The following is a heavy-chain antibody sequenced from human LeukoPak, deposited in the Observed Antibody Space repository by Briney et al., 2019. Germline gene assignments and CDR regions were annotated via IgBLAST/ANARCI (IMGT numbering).Heavy chain of an antibody. V-gene: IGHV1-69*04. CDR2: IIPILGIA. Sequence: GASVKVSCKVSGGTFSSYAISWVRQAPGQGLEWMGRIIPILGIANYAQKFQGRVTITADKSTSTAYMELRSLRSDDTAVYYCAREDYSSWFDPWGQGTLVTVSS. D-gene: IGHD4-11*01. CDR3: AREDYSSWFDP. J-gene: IGHJ5*02. CDR1: GGTFSSYA.